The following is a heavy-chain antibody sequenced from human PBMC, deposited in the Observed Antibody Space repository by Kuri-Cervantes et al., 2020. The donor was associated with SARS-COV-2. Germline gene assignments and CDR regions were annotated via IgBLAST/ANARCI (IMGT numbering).Heavy chain of an antibody. D-gene: IGHD4-11*01. J-gene: IGHJ6*03. CDR2: IIPIFGTA. CDR1: GGTFSSYA. CDR3: ARVRATVPNYYYYYYYMDV. Sequence: SVKISCKASGGTFSSYAISWVRQAPGQGLEWMGGIIPIFGTANYAQKFQGRVTITTDESTSTAYMELSSLRSGDTAVYYCARVRATVPNYYYYYYYMDVWGKGTTVTVSS. V-gene: IGHV1-69*05.